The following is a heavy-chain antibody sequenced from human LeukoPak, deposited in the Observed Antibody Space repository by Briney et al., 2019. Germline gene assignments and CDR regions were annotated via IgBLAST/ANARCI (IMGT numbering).Heavy chain of an antibody. Sequence: ASVQVSYKDSGYTFTSYGNRWVQQDPGQALEWTGWISAYNGNTNYAQKLQGRVTMTTDTSTSTAYMELRSLRSDDTAVYYCARESRYYGSGSFDYWGQGTLVTVSS. D-gene: IGHD3-10*01. CDR3: ARESRYYGSGSFDY. CDR2: ISAYNGNT. CDR1: GYTFTSYG. J-gene: IGHJ4*02. V-gene: IGHV1-18*04.